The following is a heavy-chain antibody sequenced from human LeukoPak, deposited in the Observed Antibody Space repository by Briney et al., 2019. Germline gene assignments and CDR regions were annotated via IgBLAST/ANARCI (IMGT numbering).Heavy chain of an antibody. CDR1: GGSFSGYY. Sequence: SETLSLTCAVYGGSFSGYYWSWIRQPPGKGLEWIGEINHSGSTNYDPSLKSRVTTSVDTSKNQFSLKLSSVTAADTAVYYCARGEVLPPSYGMDVWGQGTTVTVSS. D-gene: IGHD4/OR15-4a*01. CDR3: ARGEVLPPSYGMDV. CDR2: INHSGST. V-gene: IGHV4-34*01. J-gene: IGHJ6*02.